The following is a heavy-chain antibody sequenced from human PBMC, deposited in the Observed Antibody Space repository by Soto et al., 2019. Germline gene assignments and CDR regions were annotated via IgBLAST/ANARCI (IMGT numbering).Heavy chain of an antibody. V-gene: IGHV3-48*02. CDR3: ARDYGSGSYEDYYYYYGMDV. Sequence: SVGSLRLSCAASGFTFSSYSMNWVRQAPGKGLEWVSYISSSSSTIYYADSVKGRFTISRDNAKNSLYLQMNSLRDEDTAVYYCARDYGSGSYEDYYYYYGMDVWGQGTTVTVSS. CDR2: ISSSSSTI. J-gene: IGHJ6*02. D-gene: IGHD3-10*01. CDR1: GFTFSSYS.